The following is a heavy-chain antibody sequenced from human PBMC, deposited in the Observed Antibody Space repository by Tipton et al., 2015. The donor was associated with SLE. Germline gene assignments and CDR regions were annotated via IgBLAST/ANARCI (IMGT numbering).Heavy chain of an antibody. J-gene: IGHJ6*02. V-gene: IGHV4-34*01. CDR3: ARGYGDSYYDYGMDV. D-gene: IGHD4-17*01. Sequence: TLSLTCAVYGGSFSGYYWSWIRQPPGKGLEWIGEINHSGSTNYNPSLKSRVTISVDTSKNQFSLKLSSVTAADTAVYYCARGYGDSYYDYGMDVWGQGTTVTVSS. CDR1: GGSFSGYY. CDR2: INHSGST.